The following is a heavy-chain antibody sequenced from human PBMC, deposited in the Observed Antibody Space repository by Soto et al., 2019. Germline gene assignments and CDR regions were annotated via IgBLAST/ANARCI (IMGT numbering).Heavy chain of an antibody. D-gene: IGHD2-2*01. J-gene: IGHJ4*02. CDR2: IWYDGSNK. V-gene: IGHV3-33*01. CDR1: GFTFSSYG. CDR3: ARENPLRYFDY. Sequence: GGSLRLSCAASGFTFSSYGMHWVRQAPGKGLEWVAVIWYDGSNKYYADSVKGRFTISRDNPKNTLYLQMNSLRAEDTAVYYCARENPLRYFDYWGQGTLVTVSS.